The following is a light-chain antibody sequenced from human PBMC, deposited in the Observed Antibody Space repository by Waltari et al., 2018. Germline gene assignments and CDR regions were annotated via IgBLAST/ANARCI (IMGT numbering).Light chain of an antibody. CDR3: QQYNNWLYT. Sequence: ERVMTQSPATLSVSPGETATLSCRASQSASTNLAWYQQKAGQAPMLLIYDASIRATGVPARFSGSGAGTEFTLTITGLKSEDFAVYYCQQYNNWLYTFGQGTKLEIK. CDR2: DAS. J-gene: IGKJ2*01. V-gene: IGKV3-15*01. CDR1: QSASTN.